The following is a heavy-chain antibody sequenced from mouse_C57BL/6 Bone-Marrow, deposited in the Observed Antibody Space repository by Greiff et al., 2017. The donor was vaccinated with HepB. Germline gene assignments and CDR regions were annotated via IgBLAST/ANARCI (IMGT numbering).Heavy chain of an antibody. CDR1: GYTFTSYW. D-gene: IGHD4-1*01. Sequence: VQLQQPGAELVKPGASVKLSCKASGYTFTSYWMHWVKQRPGRGLEWIGRIDPNSGGTKYNEKFKSKATLTVDKPSSTAYMQLSSLTSEDSAVYYCHMEQDLNWAWFAYWGQGTLVTVSA. V-gene: IGHV1-72*01. CDR3: HMEQDLNWAWFAY. J-gene: IGHJ3*01. CDR2: IDPNSGGT.